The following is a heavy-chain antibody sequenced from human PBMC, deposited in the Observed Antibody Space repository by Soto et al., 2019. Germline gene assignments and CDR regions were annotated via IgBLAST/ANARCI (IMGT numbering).Heavy chain of an antibody. V-gene: IGHV1-69*04. CDR3: ARDVVGEIGNGYFDY. CDR2: IIPILGIA. CDR1: GGTFSSYT. J-gene: IGHJ4*02. Sequence: ASVKVSCKASGGTFSSYTISWVRQAPGQGLEWMGRIIPILGIANYAQKFQGRVTITANKPTSTAYMELSSLRSEDTAVYYCARDVVGEIGNGYFDYWGQGTLVTVSS. D-gene: IGHD2-21*01.